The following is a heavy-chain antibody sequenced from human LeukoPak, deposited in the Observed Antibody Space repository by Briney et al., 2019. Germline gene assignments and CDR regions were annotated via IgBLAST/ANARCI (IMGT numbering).Heavy chain of an antibody. D-gene: IGHD3-9*01. Sequence: SETLSLTCTVSGGSISSYYWSSIRQPPGKGLEWIGYIYYSGSTNYNPSLKSRVTMSVDTSKNQFSLKLSSVTAADTAVYYCARYLTGDAFDIWGQGTMVTVSS. CDR1: GGSISSYY. CDR2: IYYSGST. CDR3: ARYLTGDAFDI. J-gene: IGHJ3*02. V-gene: IGHV4-59*08.